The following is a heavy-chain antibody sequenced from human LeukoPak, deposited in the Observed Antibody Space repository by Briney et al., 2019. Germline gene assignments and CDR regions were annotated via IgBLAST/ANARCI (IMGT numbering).Heavy chain of an antibody. CDR1: GFTFNTYA. D-gene: IGHD5-12*01. CDR2: ISGSGDST. V-gene: IGHV3-23*01. Sequence: PGGSLRLSCAASGFTFNTYAMSWVRQAPGKGLEWVSAISGSGDSTYYADSVKGRFTISRDNSKNTLYLQMNSLRAEDTAVYYCAKEGIDYDYAWGQGTLVTVSS. CDR3: AKEGIDYDYA. J-gene: IGHJ5*02.